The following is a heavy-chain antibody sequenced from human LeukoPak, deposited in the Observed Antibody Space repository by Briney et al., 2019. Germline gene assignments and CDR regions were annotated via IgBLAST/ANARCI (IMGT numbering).Heavy chain of an antibody. CDR1: GYTFTGYY. J-gene: IGHJ4*02. Sequence: GASVKVSCKASGYTFTGYYMHWVRQAPGQGLEWMGRINPNSGGTNYAQKFQGRVTTTRDTSISTAYMELSRLRSDDTAVYYCARGYYYDSSGYYYLDYWGQGTLVTVSS. V-gene: IGHV1-2*06. CDR3: ARGYYYDSSGYYYLDY. CDR2: INPNSGGT. D-gene: IGHD3-22*01.